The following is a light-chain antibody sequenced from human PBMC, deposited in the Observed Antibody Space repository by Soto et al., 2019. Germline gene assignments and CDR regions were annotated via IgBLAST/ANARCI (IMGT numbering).Light chain of an antibody. CDR3: CSYVGSSLLV. V-gene: IGLV2-23*02. CDR2: KVS. J-gene: IGLJ2*01. CDR1: NSDIGRYNV. Sequence: QSALTQPASVSGSPGQSITISCTGTNSDIGRYNVVSWYQQLPGKAPKLIIYKVSERPSGISDRFSGSKSGSTASLTISGLQDEDEADYYCCSYVGSSLLVFGGGTKRTVL.